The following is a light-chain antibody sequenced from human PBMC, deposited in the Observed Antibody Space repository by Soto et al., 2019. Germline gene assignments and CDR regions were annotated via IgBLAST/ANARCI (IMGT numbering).Light chain of an antibody. J-gene: IGLJ3*02. CDR2: DDA. CDR3: QVWDSSRDHVV. Sequence: SYELTQPPSVSVAPGQTATVTCGGANIGSSSVHWYQQKPGQAPVLVVHDDADRPSGIPERFSGSNSGNTATLTISEVEAGDEADYYCQVWDSSRDHVVLGGGTKVTVL. V-gene: IGLV3-21*02. CDR1: NIGSSS.